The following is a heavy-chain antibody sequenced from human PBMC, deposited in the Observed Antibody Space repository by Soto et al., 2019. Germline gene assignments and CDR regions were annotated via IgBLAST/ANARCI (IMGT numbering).Heavy chain of an antibody. V-gene: IGHV4-34*01. CDR2: IDHSGYT. CDR1: GVSFSGYY. Sequence: AATLSLTCAVYGVSFSGYYWSWIRQPPRKGLEWIGEIDHSGYTNYNPSLKRRVTISVDTSKNQFSLRLTSVTASDTDVYYGTRFRDWVDPWGQVTRVTVSS. CDR3: TRFRDWVDP. J-gene: IGHJ5*02.